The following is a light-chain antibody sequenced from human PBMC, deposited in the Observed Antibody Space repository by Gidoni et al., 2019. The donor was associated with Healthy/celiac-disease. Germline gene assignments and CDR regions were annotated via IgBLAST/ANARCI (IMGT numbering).Light chain of an antibody. J-gene: IGKJ4*01. V-gene: IGKV3-20*01. Sequence: EFVLTQSPCTLSLSPGETATPSCRASQSVSSSYLAWYQQKPGQAPRLLIYGASSRATGIPDRFSGSGSGTDFTLTISRLEPEDFAVYYCQQYGSSPLTFGGGTKVEIK. CDR1: QSVSSSY. CDR2: GAS. CDR3: QQYGSSPLT.